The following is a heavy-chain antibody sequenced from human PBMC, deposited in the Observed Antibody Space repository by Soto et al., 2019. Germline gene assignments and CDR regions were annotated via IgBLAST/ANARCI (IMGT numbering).Heavy chain of an antibody. D-gene: IGHD6-19*01. J-gene: IGHJ4*02. CDR3: ARLGVAGNY. CDR1: GGSISSSSYY. V-gene: IGHV4-39*01. Sequence: QLRLQESGPGLVKPSETLSLTCTVSGGSISSSSYYWGWIRQPPGKGLEWIGSIYYSGSTYYNPSLKSRVTISVDTSKNQFSLKLSSVTAADTAVYCCARLGVAGNYWGQGTLVTVSS. CDR2: IYYSGST.